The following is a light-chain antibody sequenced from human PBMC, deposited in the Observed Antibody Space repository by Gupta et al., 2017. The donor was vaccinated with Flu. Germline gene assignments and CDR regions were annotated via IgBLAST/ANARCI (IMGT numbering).Light chain of an antibody. Sequence: VTLCKPASIYCSPVHCRGHSDGTHFLIWFQQRPGQSPRRLIYKGSIRDSGVPYRFSGSGSGTNFTLKISSGEAEDVGVYYCTQCPHCPRRFGQGTKVEIK. CDR1: HCRGHSDGTHF. CDR2: KGS. CDR3: TQCPHCPRR. J-gene: IGKJ1*01. V-gene: IGKV2-30*02.